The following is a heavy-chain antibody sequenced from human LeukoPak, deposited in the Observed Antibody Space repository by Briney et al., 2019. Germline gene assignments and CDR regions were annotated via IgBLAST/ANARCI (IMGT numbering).Heavy chain of an antibody. CDR2: IYPSDSDT. Sequence: GESLKISCKGSGYSFTSYWIGWVRQMPGKGLEWMGIIYPSDSDTRYSPSFQGQVTISADKSISTAYLQWSSLKASDTAMHYCARRDFYSGSYYFDYWGQGTLVTVSS. D-gene: IGHD1-26*01. V-gene: IGHV5-51*01. J-gene: IGHJ4*02. CDR1: GYSFTSYW. CDR3: ARRDFYSGSYYFDY.